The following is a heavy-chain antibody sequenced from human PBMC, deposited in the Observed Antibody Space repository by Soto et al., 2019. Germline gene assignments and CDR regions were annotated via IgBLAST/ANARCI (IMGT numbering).Heavy chain of an antibody. CDR2: ISYDGSNK. CDR1: GFTFSSYA. J-gene: IGHJ6*02. Sequence: GGSLRLSCAASGFTFSSYAMHWVRQAPGKGLEWVAVISYDGSNKYYADSVEGRFTISRDNSKNTLYLQMNSLRAEDTAVYYCARSDSSSWYTYYYYGMDVWGQGTTVTVSS. D-gene: IGHD6-13*01. V-gene: IGHV3-30-3*01. CDR3: ARSDSSSWYTYYYYGMDV.